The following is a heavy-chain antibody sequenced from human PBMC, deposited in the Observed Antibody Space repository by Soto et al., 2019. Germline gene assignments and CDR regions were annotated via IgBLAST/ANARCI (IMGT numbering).Heavy chain of an antibody. J-gene: IGHJ6*02. D-gene: IGHD6-19*01. CDR2: ISYDGSNK. CDR3: AKDITVAGSRWGYYYYYGLGV. V-gene: IGHV3-30*18. Sequence: GGSLRLSCAASGFTFSSYGMHWVRQAPGKGLEWVAVISYDGSNKYYADSVKGRLTISRDNSKNTLYLQMNSLRAEDTAVYYCAKDITVAGSRWGYYYYYGLGVWGQGTTVTVSS. CDR1: GFTFSSYG.